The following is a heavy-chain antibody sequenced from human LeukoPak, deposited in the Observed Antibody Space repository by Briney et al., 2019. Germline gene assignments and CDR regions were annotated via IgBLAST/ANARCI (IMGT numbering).Heavy chain of an antibody. J-gene: IGHJ4*02. V-gene: IGHV3-21*01. CDR2: ISSSSSYI. CDR3: ARGFPSCFDY. CDR1: GFTFSSYS. Sequence: GESLKISCAASGFTFSSYSMNWVRQAPGKGLEWVSSISSSSSYIYYADSVKGRFTISRDNAKNSLYLQMNSLRAEDTAVYYCARGFPSCFDYWGQGTLVTVSS. D-gene: IGHD3-3*01.